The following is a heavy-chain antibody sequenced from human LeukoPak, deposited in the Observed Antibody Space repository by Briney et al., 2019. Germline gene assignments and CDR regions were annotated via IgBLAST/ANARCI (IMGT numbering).Heavy chain of an antibody. Sequence: SETLSLTCTVSGGSISSYYWSWIRQPAGKGLAWIGRIYTSGSTNYNPSLKSRVTMSVDTSKNQFSLKLSSVTAADTAVYYCARMVDTAMDSYYYYYYGMDVWGQGTTVTVSS. D-gene: IGHD5-18*01. CDR3: ARMVDTAMDSYYYYYYGMDV. CDR2: IYTSGST. J-gene: IGHJ6*02. V-gene: IGHV4-4*07. CDR1: GGSISSYY.